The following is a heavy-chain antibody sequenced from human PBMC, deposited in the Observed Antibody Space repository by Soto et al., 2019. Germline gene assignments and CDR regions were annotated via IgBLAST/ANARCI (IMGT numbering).Heavy chain of an antibody. CDR2: KNPNSGNT. D-gene: IGHD3-16*01. J-gene: IGHJ3*02. CDR1: GYSLPNYD. V-gene: IGHV1-8*01. Sequence: GASVEVPCKAFGYSLPNYDIHWVRQATGRGLGWMGRKNPNSGNTRYAEKHQGRVTITRNISIGTDYMELSSLRSEDMSVYSCVGGYENFHDAFDIWGQGTLVTVSS. CDR3: VGGYENFHDAFDI.